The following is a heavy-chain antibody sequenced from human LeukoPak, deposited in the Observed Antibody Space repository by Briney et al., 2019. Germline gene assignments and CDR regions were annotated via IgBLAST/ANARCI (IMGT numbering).Heavy chain of an antibody. Sequence: GGSLRLSCAASGFTFSSYEMNWVRQAPGKGLEWVSYISSSSSTIYYADSVKGRFTISRDNAKNSLYLQMNSLRAEDTAVYYCARDGYSYGNYYYYGMDVWGQGTTVTVSS. CDR2: ISSSSSTI. CDR3: ARDGYSYGNYYYYGMDV. CDR1: GFTFSSYE. V-gene: IGHV3-48*03. D-gene: IGHD5-18*01. J-gene: IGHJ6*02.